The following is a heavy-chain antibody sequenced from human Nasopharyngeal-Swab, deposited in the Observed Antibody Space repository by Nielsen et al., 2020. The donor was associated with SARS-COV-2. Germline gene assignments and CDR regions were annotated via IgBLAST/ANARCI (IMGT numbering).Heavy chain of an antibody. CDR2: IYSGGST. CDR3: ARDQGDSSGWYWESGLWWYFDL. D-gene: IGHD6-19*01. CDR1: GFTFSSYA. V-gene: IGHV3-53*01. J-gene: IGHJ2*01. Sequence: GESLKISCAASGFTFSSYAMSWVRQAPGKGLEWVSVIYSGGSTYYADSVKGRFTISRDNSKNTLYLQMNSLRAEDTAVYYCARDQGDSSGWYWESGLWWYFDLWGRGTLVTVSS.